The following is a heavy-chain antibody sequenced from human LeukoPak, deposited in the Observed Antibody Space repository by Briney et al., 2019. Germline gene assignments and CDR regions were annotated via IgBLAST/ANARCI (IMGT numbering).Heavy chain of an antibody. V-gene: IGHV3-30-3*01. D-gene: IGHD3-10*01. CDR2: ISYDGSNK. CDR1: GFTFSSYA. CDR3: ARENYGEGYFDY. Sequence: PGRSLRLSCAASGFTFSSYAMHWVRQAPGKGLEWVAVISYDGSNKYYADSVKGRFTISRDNSKNTLYLQMNSLRAEDTAVYYCARENYGEGYFDYWGQGTLVTVSS. J-gene: IGHJ4*02.